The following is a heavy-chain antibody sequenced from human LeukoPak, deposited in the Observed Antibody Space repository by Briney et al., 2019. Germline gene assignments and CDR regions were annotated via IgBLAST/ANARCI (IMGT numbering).Heavy chain of an antibody. CDR3: ARRRSGYENY. J-gene: IGHJ4*02. CDR2: ISGSSSYT. V-gene: IGHV3-11*06. D-gene: IGHD5-12*01. Sequence: GGSLRLSCAASGFTFSDYYMSWIRQAPGKGLEWVSYISGSSSYTNYADSVKGRFTISRDNAENSLFLQMNSLRAEDTAVYYCARRRSGYENYWGQGTLVTVSS. CDR1: GFTFSDYY.